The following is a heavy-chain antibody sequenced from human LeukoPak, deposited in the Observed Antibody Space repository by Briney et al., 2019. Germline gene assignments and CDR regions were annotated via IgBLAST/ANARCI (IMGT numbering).Heavy chain of an antibody. CDR2: IYYSGST. J-gene: IGHJ4*02. CDR3: ARPKVSGWYLGFDY. D-gene: IGHD6-19*01. Sequence: PSETLSLTCTVSGGSISSGDYYWSWIRQPPGKGLEWIGYIYYSGSTYYNPSLKSRVTISVDRSKNQFSLKLSSVTAADTAVYYCARPKVSGWYLGFDYWGQGTLVTVSS. V-gene: IGHV4-30-4*02. CDR1: GGSISSGDYY.